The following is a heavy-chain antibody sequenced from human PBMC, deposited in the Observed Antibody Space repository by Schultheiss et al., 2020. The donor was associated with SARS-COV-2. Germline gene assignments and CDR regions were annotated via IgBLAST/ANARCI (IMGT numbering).Heavy chain of an antibody. CDR2: IYYSGST. Sequence: SQTLSLTCTVSGGSISSGGYYWSWIRQHPGKGLEWIGYIYYSGSTYYNPSLKSLVTISVDTSKNQFSLKLSSVTAADTAVYYCARVSPSGGAMDVWGKGTTVTVSS. D-gene: IGHD3-16*01. J-gene: IGHJ6*04. V-gene: IGHV4-31*01. CDR3: ARVSPSGGAMDV. CDR1: GGSISSGGYY.